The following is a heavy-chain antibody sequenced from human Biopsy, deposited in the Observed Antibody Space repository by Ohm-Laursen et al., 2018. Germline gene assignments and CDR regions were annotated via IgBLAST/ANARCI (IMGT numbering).Heavy chain of an antibody. CDR2: IFYHGSNT. CDR3: PKDRYNYTPIGGFSMDV. CDR1: VFTFNNYG. D-gene: IGHD5-18*01. Sequence: SLSLSCAPSVFTFNNYGIHWLRQAPPPGLAWVAFIFYHGSNTYYADPVKGRFTITRDNSRDTLYLQMSSLRAEDTAVYYCPKDRYNYTPIGGFSMDVWGQGTTVTVSS. J-gene: IGHJ6*02. V-gene: IGHV3-30*18.